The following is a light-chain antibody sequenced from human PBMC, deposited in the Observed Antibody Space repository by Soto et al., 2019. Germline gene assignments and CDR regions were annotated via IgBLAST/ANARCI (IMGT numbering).Light chain of an antibody. J-gene: IGLJ2*01. Sequence: QSALTQPASVSGSPGQSITISCTGTSSDVGGFNSVSWYQLRPGTAPKLILYDVVDRPSGVSYRFSGSKSGNTASLTISGLQADDEADYYCSSFTSSNTPVVFGGGTKLTVL. CDR3: SSFTSSNTPVV. V-gene: IGLV2-14*03. CDR2: DVV. CDR1: SSDVGGFNS.